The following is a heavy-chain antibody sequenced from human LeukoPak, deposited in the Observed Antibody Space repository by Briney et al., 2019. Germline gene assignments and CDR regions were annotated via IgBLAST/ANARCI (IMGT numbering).Heavy chain of an antibody. CDR2: INHSGST. J-gene: IGHJ4*02. Sequence: SETLSLTCAVYGGSFSGYYWSWIRQPPGKRLEWIGEINHSGSTNYNPSLKSRVTISVDTSKNQFSLKLSSVTAADTAVYSCARAAGYYYDSSGYYRFGFDYWGQGTLVTVSS. CDR1: GGSFSGYY. D-gene: IGHD3-22*01. V-gene: IGHV4-34*01. CDR3: ARAAGYYYDSSGYYRFGFDY.